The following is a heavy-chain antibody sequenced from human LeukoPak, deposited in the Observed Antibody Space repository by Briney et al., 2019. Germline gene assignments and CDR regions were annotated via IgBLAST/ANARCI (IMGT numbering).Heavy chain of an antibody. CDR2: INPNSGNT. CDR1: GYTFTIYD. V-gene: IGHV1-8*01. CDR3: ARGPAVAATPFYYYYYGMDV. J-gene: IGHJ6*02. Sequence: AAVSVSFTASGYTFTIYDRNGVRQAPGQGGGWMGWINPNSGNTGYAQKFQGRVTMTRTTSISTAYMELSSLRSEDTAVYYCARGPAVAATPFYYYYYGMDVWGQGTTVTVSS. D-gene: IGHD2-15*01.